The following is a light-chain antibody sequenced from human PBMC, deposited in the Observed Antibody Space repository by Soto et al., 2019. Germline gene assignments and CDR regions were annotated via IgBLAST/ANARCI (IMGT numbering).Light chain of an antibody. CDR1: QSILFSSNNKNY. V-gene: IGKV4-1*01. CDR2: WAS. CDR3: QQYYS. J-gene: IGKJ4*01. Sequence: DIVMTQSPDSLAVSLGERATINCKSSQSILFSSNNKNYLTWYQQKPGQPPKPLIYWASTRESGVPDRFSGSGSGTDFTLTISSLQAEDVAVYYCQQYYSIGGGTKVEIK.